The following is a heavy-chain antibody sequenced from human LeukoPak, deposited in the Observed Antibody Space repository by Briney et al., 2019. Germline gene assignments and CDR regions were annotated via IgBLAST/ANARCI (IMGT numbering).Heavy chain of an antibody. J-gene: IGHJ3*02. Sequence: GGSLRLSCAASGFTFSSYGMHWVRQAPGQGLEWVAVISYDGSNKYYADSVKGRFTISRDNSKNTLYLQMNSLRAEDTAVYYCAKRGYCSSTSCYPLSDAFDIWGQGTMVTVSS. CDR3: AKRGYCSSTSCYPLSDAFDI. V-gene: IGHV3-30*18. CDR1: GFTFSSYG. D-gene: IGHD2-2*01. CDR2: ISYDGSNK.